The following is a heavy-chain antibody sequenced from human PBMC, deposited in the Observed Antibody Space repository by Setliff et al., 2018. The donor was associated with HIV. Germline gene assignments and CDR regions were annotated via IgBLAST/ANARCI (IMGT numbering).Heavy chain of an antibody. J-gene: IGHJ4*02. CDR1: GFTFSDYY. Sequence: GGSLRLSCAASGFTFSDYYMSWIRQAPGKGLEWVSYITSSGSTIYYADSVKGRFTISRDNSKNTLYLQMNSLRAEDTAVYYCARETAAAGFFDYWGQGTLVTVSS. CDR3: ARETAAAGFFDY. V-gene: IGHV3-11*04. CDR2: ITSSGSTI. D-gene: IGHD6-13*01.